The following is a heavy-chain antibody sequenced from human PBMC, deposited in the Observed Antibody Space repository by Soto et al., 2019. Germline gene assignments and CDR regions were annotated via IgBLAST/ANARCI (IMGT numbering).Heavy chain of an antibody. CDR3: ARVESSGTSKYFIDY. J-gene: IGHJ4*02. CDR1: GFTFQNYS. D-gene: IGHD3-10*01. V-gene: IGHV3-30*03. Sequence: QVQLVESGGGVVQPGGSLRLSCAASGFTFQNYSMHWVRQAPGKGLEWVAVTSYDGGKMFYADSVQGRFTISRDNSKYTLDLQMNSLRPGDTSVYDCARVESSGTSKYFIDYWGQGTLVTVSS. CDR2: TSYDGGKM.